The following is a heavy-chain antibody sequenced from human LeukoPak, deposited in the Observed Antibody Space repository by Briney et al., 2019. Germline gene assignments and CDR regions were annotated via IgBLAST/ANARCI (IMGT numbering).Heavy chain of an antibody. J-gene: IGHJ4*02. CDR2: TNWDGGRT. Sequence: GGSLRLSCAASGFTFSNSALSWVRQTPGKGLEWVSSTNWDGGRTGYADSVKGRFTISRDNAKNSLYLQMNSLRVEDTAMYYCARDGLRRPPTPYCGGDCPLDYWGQGTLVSVSS. D-gene: IGHD2-21*02. CDR1: GFTFSNSA. V-gene: IGHV3-20*04. CDR3: ARDGLRRPPTPYCGGDCPLDY.